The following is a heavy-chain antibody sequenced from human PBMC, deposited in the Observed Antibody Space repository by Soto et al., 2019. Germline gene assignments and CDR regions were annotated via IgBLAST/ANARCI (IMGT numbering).Heavy chain of an antibody. J-gene: IGHJ6*02. CDR1: GGSFSGYY. V-gene: IGHV4-34*01. Sequence: SETLSLTCAVYGGSFSGYYWSWIRQPPGKGLEWIGEINHSGSTNYNPSLKSRVTISVDTSKNQFSLKLSSVTAADTAVYYCARGSTYYYGMDVWGQGTTVTVSS. CDR2: INHSGST. D-gene: IGHD2-2*01. CDR3: ARGSTYYYGMDV.